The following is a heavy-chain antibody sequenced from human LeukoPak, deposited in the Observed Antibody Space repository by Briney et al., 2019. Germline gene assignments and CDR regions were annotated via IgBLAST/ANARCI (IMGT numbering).Heavy chain of an antibody. Sequence: GGSLRLSCAASGFTFSNYAMHWVRQTPGKGLEYASAISSSGSSTYYANSVKGRFTITRDNSKNTLYLQMGSLRAEDMAVYYCARETGSWFDPWGQGTLVTVSS. CDR1: GFTFSNYA. CDR2: ISSSGSST. D-gene: IGHD3-9*01. V-gene: IGHV3-64*01. J-gene: IGHJ5*02. CDR3: ARETGSWFDP.